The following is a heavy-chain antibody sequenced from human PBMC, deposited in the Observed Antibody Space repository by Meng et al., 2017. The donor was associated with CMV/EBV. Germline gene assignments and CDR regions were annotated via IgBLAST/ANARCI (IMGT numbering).Heavy chain of an antibody. CDR2: IIPIFGTA. V-gene: IGHV1-69*05. Sequence: SVKVSCKASGGTFSSHAISWVRQAPGQGLEWMGGIIPIFGTANYAQKFQGRVTITTDESTSTAYMELSSLRSEDTAVYYCASAVQDVVVPAAIRYSSGWYSPRAFDIWGQGTMVTVSS. CDR1: GGTFSSHA. D-gene: IGHD2-2*02. J-gene: IGHJ3*02. CDR3: ASAVQDVVVPAAIRYSSGWYSPRAFDI.